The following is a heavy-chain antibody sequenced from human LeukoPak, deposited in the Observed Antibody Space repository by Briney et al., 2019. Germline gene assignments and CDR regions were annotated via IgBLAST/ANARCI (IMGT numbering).Heavy chain of an antibody. CDR1: GFTFSSYS. Sequence: GGSLRLSCAASGFTFSSYSMNWVRQAPGKGLEWVSSISSSSSYIYYADSVKGRFTISRDNAKNSLYLQMNSLRAEDTAVYYCARTTNDAGEYYFDYWGQGSLVTVSS. CDR2: ISSSSSYI. CDR3: ARTTNDAGEYYFDY. V-gene: IGHV3-21*01. J-gene: IGHJ4*02. D-gene: IGHD1-1*01.